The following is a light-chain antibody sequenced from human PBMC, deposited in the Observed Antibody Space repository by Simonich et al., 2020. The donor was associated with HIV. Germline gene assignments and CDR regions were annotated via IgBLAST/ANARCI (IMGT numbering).Light chain of an antibody. CDR2: GAS. CDR1: QSVISH. CDR3: QQYNNWPLT. J-gene: IGKJ4*01. Sequence: EIVMTQSPATLSVSPGERATLSCRASQSVISHLAWYQQKPGQAPRLLIHGASPRATGIPARFSGSGSGTEFTLTISSTQSEDFAVYYCQQYNNWPLTFGGGTKVEIK. V-gene: IGKV3-15*01.